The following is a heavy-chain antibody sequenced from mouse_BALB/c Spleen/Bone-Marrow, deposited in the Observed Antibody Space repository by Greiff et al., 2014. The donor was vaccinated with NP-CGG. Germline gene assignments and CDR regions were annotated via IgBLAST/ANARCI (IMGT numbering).Heavy chain of an antibody. CDR3: ASYYYGSSSFAY. D-gene: IGHD1-1*01. CDR2: IDPANGNT. Sequence: VQLQQPGAELVKPGASVKLSCTASGFNIKDTYMHWVKQRPEQGLEWIGRIDPANGNTKYDPKFQGKATITADTSSNTAYLQLSSLTSEDTAVYYCASYYYGSSSFAYWGQGTLVTVSA. CDR1: GFNIKDTY. V-gene: IGHV14-3*02. J-gene: IGHJ3*01.